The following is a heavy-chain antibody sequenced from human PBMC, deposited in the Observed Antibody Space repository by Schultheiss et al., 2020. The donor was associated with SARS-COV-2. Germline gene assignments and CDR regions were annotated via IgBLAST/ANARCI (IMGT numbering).Heavy chain of an antibody. J-gene: IGHJ4*02. V-gene: IGHV3-23*01. CDR3: AKRDTNFWSGYYRF. CDR1: GFTFSSYE. D-gene: IGHD3-3*01. Sequence: GESLKISCAASGFTFSSYEMNWVRQAPGKGLEWVSAISGGGGSTYYTDSVKGRFTISRDISKNTLYLQMNSLRAEDTAVYFCAKRDTNFWSGYYRFWGQGTLVTVSS. CDR2: ISGGGGST.